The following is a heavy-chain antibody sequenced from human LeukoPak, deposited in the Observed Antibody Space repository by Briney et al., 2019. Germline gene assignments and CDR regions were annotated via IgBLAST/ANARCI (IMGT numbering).Heavy chain of an antibody. V-gene: IGHV4-31*03. CDR2: IYYSGST. Sequence: SQTLSLTCTVSGGSISSGGYYWSWLPQHPGKGLESIGYIYYSGSTYYNPSLKSRVTISVDTSKNQFSLKLSSVTAADTAVYYCARCGSDYDSSGYYYNYFDYWGQGTLVTVSS. D-gene: IGHD3-22*01. J-gene: IGHJ4*02. CDR1: GGSISSGGYY. CDR3: ARCGSDYDSSGYYYNYFDY.